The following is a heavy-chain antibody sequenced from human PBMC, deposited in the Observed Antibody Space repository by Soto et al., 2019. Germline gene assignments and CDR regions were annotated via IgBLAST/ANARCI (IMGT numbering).Heavy chain of an antibody. CDR2: FNPSGTST. V-gene: IGHV1-46*01. D-gene: IGHD5-18*01. CDR3: ARALPRSSGYSYGALDY. CDR1: GYTFTNYY. J-gene: IGHJ4*02. Sequence: ASVKVSCKASGYTFTNYYMHWVRQAPGQGLEWMGIFNPSGTSTTYAQKFQGRVTMTRDTSTSTVYMELNSLRSDDTAVYYCARALPRSSGYSYGALDYWGQGXLVTVSS.